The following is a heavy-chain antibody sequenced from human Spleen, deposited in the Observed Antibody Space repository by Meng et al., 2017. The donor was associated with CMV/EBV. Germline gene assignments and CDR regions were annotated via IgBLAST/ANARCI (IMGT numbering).Heavy chain of an antibody. Sequence: GESLKISCAASGFTFTGYWMHWVRQAPGKGLVWVSNVNSDGSSTNYADSVKGRFAISRDNSKNTLYLQMNSLRAEDTAVYYCAKGKDIVVVPAALALDYWGQGTLVTVSS. CDR3: AKGKDIVVVPAALALDY. CDR1: GFTFTGYW. J-gene: IGHJ4*02. V-gene: IGHV3-74*01. D-gene: IGHD2-2*01. CDR2: VNSDGSST.